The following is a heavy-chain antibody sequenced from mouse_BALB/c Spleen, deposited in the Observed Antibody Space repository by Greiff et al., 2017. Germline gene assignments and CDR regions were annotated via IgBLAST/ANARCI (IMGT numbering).Heavy chain of an antibody. CDR2: ISSGGST. D-gene: IGHD1-1*01. Sequence: EVQVVESGGGLVKPGGSLKLSCAASGFTFSSYAMSWVRQTPEKRLEWVASISSGGSTYYPDSVKGRFIITRDNARNILYLQMSSLRSEDTDMYYWERGSYYYGSSNHAMDDWGQGTSVTVSA. J-gene: IGHJ4*01. V-gene: IGHV5-6-5*01. CDR1: GFTFSSYA. CDR3: ERGSYYYGSSNHAMDD.